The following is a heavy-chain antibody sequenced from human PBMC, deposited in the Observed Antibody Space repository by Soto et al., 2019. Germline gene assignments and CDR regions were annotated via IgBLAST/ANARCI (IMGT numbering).Heavy chain of an antibody. D-gene: IGHD3-16*01. J-gene: IGHJ4*02. CDR3: VRAQLPPLYNLGTHGYFDY. V-gene: IGHV3-21*01. CDR1: GFTFSSYS. CDR2: ISSSSTYI. Sequence: LRLSCAASGFTFSSYSLNWVRQAPGKGLEWVSSISSSSTYISYADSLRGRFTVSRDNAKTSLFLQINSLRAEDTAVYYCVRAQLPPLYNLGTHGYFDYWGPGTQVTVSS.